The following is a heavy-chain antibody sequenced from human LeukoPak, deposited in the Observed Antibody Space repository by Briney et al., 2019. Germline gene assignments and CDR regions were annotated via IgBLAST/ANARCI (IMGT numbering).Heavy chain of an antibody. CDR1: GGSISSGGYS. V-gene: IGHV4-30-4*07. D-gene: IGHD3-10*01. CDR2: IYYSGST. Sequence: SETLSLTCAVSGGSISSGGYSWSWIRQPPGKGLEWIGYIYYSGSTYYNPSLKSRVTISVDTSKNQFSLKLSSVTAADTAVYYCARLIRKRNPFGELLYNTLFYSWFDPWGQGTLVTVSS. CDR3: ARLIRKRNPFGELLYNTLFYSWFDP. J-gene: IGHJ5*02.